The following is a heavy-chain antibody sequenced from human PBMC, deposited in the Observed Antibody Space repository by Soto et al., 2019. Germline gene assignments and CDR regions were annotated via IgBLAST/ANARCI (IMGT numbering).Heavy chain of an antibody. CDR3: AVGYSDYDFAVAGGYYYGMDV. J-gene: IGHJ6*02. CDR2: IVVGSGNT. CDR1: GFTFTSSA. Sequence: SVKVSCKASGFTFTSSAVQWVRQARGQRLEWIGWIVVGSGNTNYAQKFQERVTITRDMSTSTAYMELSSLRSEDAAVYYCAVGYSDYDFAVAGGYYYGMDVWGQGTTVTV. V-gene: IGHV1-58*01. D-gene: IGHD5-12*01.